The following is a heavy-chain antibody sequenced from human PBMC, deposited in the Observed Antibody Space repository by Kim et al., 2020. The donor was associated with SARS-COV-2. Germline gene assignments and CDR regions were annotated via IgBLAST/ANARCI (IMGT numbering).Heavy chain of an antibody. CDR1: GFTFSGSA. CDR3: TRLGSRSGGSFYFDY. D-gene: IGHD2-15*01. Sequence: GGSLRLSCAASGFTFSGSAMHWVRQASGKGLEWVGRIRSKANSYATAYAASVKGRFTISRDDSKNTAYLQMNSLKTEDTAVYYCTRLGSRSGGSFYFDYWGQGTLVTVSS. V-gene: IGHV3-73*01. CDR2: IRSKANSYAT. J-gene: IGHJ4*02.